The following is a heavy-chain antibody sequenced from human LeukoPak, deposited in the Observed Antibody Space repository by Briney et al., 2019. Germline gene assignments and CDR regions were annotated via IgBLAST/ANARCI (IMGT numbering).Heavy chain of an antibody. CDR3: AHRPKYSYGWGGFDY. Sequence: SGPTLVNPTQTLTLTCTFSGFSLTSSGVSVGWIRQPPGKALEWRALICYDDDERYSPSLKSRLAITKDTSKNQVVLIMTNMDPVDTATYYCAHRPKYSYGWGGFDYWGQGTLVTVSS. J-gene: IGHJ4*02. CDR2: ICYDDDE. CDR1: GFSLTSSGVS. V-gene: IGHV2-5*02. D-gene: IGHD5-18*01.